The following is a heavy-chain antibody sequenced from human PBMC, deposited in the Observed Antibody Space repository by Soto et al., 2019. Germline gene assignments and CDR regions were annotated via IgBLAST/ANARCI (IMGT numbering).Heavy chain of an antibody. CDR1: GFTFSSYA. CDR2: ISGSGGRT. V-gene: IGHV3-23*01. D-gene: IGHD3-10*01. J-gene: IGHJ6*02. CDR3: AKGARGYYYYGMDV. Sequence: EVQVLESGGGLVQPGGSLSLSCAASGFTFSSYAMSWVRQAPGKGLEWVSAISGSGGRTNYADSVQGRFTISRDNSKNTLFLQMNSLRAEDTAVYYCAKGARGYYYYGMDVWGQGTPVTVSS.